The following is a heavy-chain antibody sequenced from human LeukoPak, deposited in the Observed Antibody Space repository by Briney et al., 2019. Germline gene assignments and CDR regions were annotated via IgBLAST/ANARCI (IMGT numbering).Heavy chain of an antibody. J-gene: IGHJ5*02. D-gene: IGHD1-14*01. Sequence: SETLSLTCSVSGYSIRSGYHWAWIRQSPGKGLEWLGSIYQSGSTYDNPSLKSRVTMSVDTSRNQFSLNMRHVTAADTAVYYCARETVYLGWFDPWGQGTLVTVSS. CDR1: GYSIRSGYH. CDR3: ARETVYLGWFDP. V-gene: IGHV4-38-2*02. CDR2: IYQSGST.